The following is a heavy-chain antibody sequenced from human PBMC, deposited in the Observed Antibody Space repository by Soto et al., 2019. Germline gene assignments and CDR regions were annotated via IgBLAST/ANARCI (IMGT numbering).Heavy chain of an antibody. Sequence: DSVNVSCKASGYTFTIYDINWVLQATGQGLEWMGWMNPNSGNTGYAQKFQGRVTMTRNTSISTAYMELSSLRSEDTAVYYCAREGPSDTAMLRDPLDSSGQG. CDR2: MNPNSGNT. D-gene: IGHD5-18*01. V-gene: IGHV1-8*01. CDR1: GYTFTIYD. J-gene: IGHJ3*02. CDR3: AREGPSDTAMLRDPLDS.